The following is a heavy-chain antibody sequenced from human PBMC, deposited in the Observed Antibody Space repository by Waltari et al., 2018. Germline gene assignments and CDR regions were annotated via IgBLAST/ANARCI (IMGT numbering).Heavy chain of an antibody. J-gene: IGHJ6*02. CDR3: ALGATGGYYYYGMDV. CDR2: IIPIFGTA. V-gene: IGHV1-69*01. Sequence: QVQLQQWGAGLLKPSETLSLTCAVYGGSFSGYYWSWIRQPPGKGLEWMGGIIPIFGTANYAQKFQGRVTITTDESTSTAYMELSSLRSEDTAVYYCALGATGGYYYYGMDVWGQGTTVTVSS. D-gene: IGHD1-26*01. CDR1: GGSFSGYY.